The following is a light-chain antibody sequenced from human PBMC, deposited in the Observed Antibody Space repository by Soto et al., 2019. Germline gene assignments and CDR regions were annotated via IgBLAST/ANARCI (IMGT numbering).Light chain of an antibody. CDR1: QSVNAN. J-gene: IGKJ1*01. CDR2: GAS. CDR3: QQYNTWLWT. Sequence: EVVMTQSPATLSVSPGERATLSCRASQSVNANLAWYQQKPGQAPRLLIHGASNRDTGIPARFSGSGFGTDFILTLSSLQSEDFAVYYCQQYNTWLWTFGQGTKMEI. V-gene: IGKV3-15*01.